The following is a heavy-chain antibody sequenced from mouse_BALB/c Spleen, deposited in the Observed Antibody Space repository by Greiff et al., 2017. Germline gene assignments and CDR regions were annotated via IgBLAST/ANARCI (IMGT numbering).Heavy chain of an antibody. CDR1: GFTFSSFG. CDR2: ISSGSSTI. D-gene: IGHD2-14*01. V-gene: IGHV5-17*02. J-gene: IGHJ3*01. Sequence: EVKVVESGGGLVQPGGSRKLSCAASGFTFSSFGMHWVRQAPEKGLEWVAYISSGSSTIYYADTVKGRFTISRDNPKNTLFLQMTSLRSEDTAMYYCAREAYYRYDGFAYWGQGTLVTVSA. CDR3: AREAYYRYDGFAY.